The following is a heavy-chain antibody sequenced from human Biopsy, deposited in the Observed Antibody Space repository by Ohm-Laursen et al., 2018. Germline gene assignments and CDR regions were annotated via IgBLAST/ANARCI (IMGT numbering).Heavy chain of an antibody. CDR2: INTENGNT. V-gene: IGHV1-18*01. Sequence: ASVKVSCKASGYTFTSYGISWVRQAPGQGLEWMGWINTENGNTIYAQNHQGRVTMTADTSTSTAYMEVTSLRSDDTAVYYCARAKLEPAYYYYGMDVWGQGTTVTVSS. D-gene: IGHD1-1*01. J-gene: IGHJ6*02. CDR1: GYTFTSYG. CDR3: ARAKLEPAYYYYGMDV.